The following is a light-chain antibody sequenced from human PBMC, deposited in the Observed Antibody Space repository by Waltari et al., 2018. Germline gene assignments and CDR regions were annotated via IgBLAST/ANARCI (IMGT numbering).Light chain of an antibody. CDR3: SSYAGSNNVV. V-gene: IGLV2-8*01. CDR1: SSDVGGYNY. J-gene: IGLJ2*01. Sequence: QSALTQPPSASGSPGQPVTISCTETSSDVGGYNYVSWYQQHPGKAPKLIIYEVSKRPSGVPDRFSGSKSGNTASLTVSGLQAEDEADYYCSSYAGSNNVVFGGGTKLTVL. CDR2: EVS.